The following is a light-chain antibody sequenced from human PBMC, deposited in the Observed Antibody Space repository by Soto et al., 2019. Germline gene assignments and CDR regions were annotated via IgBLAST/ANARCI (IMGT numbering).Light chain of an antibody. Sequence: LAQPSSVSGSPGQSITISCTGTSTDVGGYNYVSWYQHHPGKGPKLIIYEVSNRPSGVSDRFSGSKSGNKASLIISNLEAEDESDYYCGSYTSTDTPVVFGTGTKGTVL. CDR2: EVS. CDR3: GSYTSTDTPVV. J-gene: IGLJ1*01. V-gene: IGLV2-14*01. CDR1: STDVGGYNY.